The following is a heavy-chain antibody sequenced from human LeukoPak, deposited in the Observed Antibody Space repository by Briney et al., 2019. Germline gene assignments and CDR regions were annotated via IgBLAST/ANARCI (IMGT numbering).Heavy chain of an antibody. Sequence: GGSLRLSCAASGFTFSSYAMSWDRQAPGKGLEWVSAISGSGGSTYYADSVKGRFTISRDNSKNTLYLQMNSLRAEDTAVYYCAKDLSGYGFNWFDPWGQGTLVTVSS. CDR1: GFTFSSYA. CDR2: ISGSGGST. D-gene: IGHD5-18*01. CDR3: AKDLSGYGFNWFDP. V-gene: IGHV3-23*01. J-gene: IGHJ5*02.